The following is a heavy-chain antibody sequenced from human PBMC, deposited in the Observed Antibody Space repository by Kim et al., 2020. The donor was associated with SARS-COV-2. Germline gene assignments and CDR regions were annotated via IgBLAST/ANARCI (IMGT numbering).Heavy chain of an antibody. CDR3: ARDYYDFWSGYYG. CDR2: ISSSSSYI. Sequence: GGSLRLSCAASGFTFSSYSMNWVRQAPGKGLEWVSSISSSSSYIYYADSVKGRFTISRDNAKNSLYLQMNSLRAEDTAVYYCARDYYDFWSGYYGWGQGTLVTVSS. D-gene: IGHD3-3*01. CDR1: GFTFSSYS. J-gene: IGHJ4*02. V-gene: IGHV3-21*01.